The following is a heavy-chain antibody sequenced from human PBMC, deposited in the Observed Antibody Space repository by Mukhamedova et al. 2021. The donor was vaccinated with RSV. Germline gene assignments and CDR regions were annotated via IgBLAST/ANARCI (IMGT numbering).Heavy chain of an antibody. D-gene: IGHD6-6*01. CDR3: VRGAGSSLGGNYMDV. Sequence: VTGRFTISRDNAKSSLYLQMHSLRAEDTAVYYCVRGAGSSLGGNYMDVWGKGTTVTVSS. J-gene: IGHJ6*03. V-gene: IGHV3-48*01.